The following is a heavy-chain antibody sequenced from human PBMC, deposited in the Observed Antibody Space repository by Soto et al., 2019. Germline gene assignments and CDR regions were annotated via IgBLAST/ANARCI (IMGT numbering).Heavy chain of an antibody. CDR3: ARTARVPDF. J-gene: IGHJ4*02. D-gene: IGHD2-2*01. CDR2: IYHAGVT. CDR1: GASITTYY. V-gene: IGHV4-59*01. Sequence: SETLSLTCTVSGASITTYYWSWFRQPPGQGLESLGYIYHAGVTNSNPSLRGRLSISIDTAKNQFSLKLSSVTSADTAIYYCARTARVPDFWGPGILVTVSS.